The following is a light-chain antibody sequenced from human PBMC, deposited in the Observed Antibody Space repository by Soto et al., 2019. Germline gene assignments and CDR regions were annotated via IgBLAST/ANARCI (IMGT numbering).Light chain of an antibody. CDR3: QQYNSYSVT. CDR2: DAS. V-gene: IGKV1-5*01. CDR1: QSISSW. J-gene: IGKJ1*01. Sequence: DIQMAQTPSPLSASVGDRVTINCRASQSISSWLAWYQQKPGKAPKLLIYDASSLESGVPSRFSGSGSGTEFTLTISSLQPDDFATYYCQQYNSYSVTFGQGTKVDI.